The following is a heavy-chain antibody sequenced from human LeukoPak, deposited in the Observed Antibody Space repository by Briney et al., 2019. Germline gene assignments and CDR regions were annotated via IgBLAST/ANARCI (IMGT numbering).Heavy chain of an antibody. D-gene: IGHD4-17*01. CDR2: FDPEGGET. CDR1: GYTLTELS. CDR3: ATSHGEPYNWFDP. V-gene: IGHV1-24*01. J-gene: IGHJ5*02. Sequence: ASVKVSCKVSGYTLTELSMHWVRQAPGKGLEWMGGFDPEGGETIYAQKFQGRVTMTEDTSTDTAYMELSSLRSEDTAVYYCATSHGEPYNWFDPWGQGTLVTVSS.